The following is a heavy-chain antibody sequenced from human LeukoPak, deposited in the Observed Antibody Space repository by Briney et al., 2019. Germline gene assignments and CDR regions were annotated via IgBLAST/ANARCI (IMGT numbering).Heavy chain of an antibody. J-gene: IGHJ4*02. D-gene: IGHD5-18*01. V-gene: IGHV3-66*01. CDR1: EFTFSSYS. CDR3: ARAVSVDTAMASPFDY. CDR2: IYSGGST. Sequence: GGPLRLSCVASEFTFSSYSMNWVRQAPGKGLEWVSVIYSGGSTYYADSVKGRFTISRDNSKNTLYLQMNSLRAEDTAVYYCARAVSVDTAMASPFDYWGQGTLVTVSS.